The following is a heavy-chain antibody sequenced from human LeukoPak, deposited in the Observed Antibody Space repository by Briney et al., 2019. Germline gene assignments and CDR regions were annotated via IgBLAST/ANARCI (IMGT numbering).Heavy chain of an antibody. D-gene: IGHD4-17*01. J-gene: IGHJ5*02. CDR1: VVSISIDY. CDR3: ARRLRQNLFDR. Sequence: SETLSLTCTVSVVSISIDYWSWIRLPPGKGLEWIGYIYYSGSSNYNPSLKSRVTMSVDTSKNQFSLKLTSVTAADTAVYYCARRLRQNLFDRWGQGTLVTVSS. V-gene: IGHV4-59*08. CDR2: IYYSGSS.